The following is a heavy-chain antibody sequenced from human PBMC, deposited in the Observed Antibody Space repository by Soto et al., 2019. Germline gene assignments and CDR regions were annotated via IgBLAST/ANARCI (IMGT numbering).Heavy chain of an antibody. CDR3: AKDGLAVAGTGPSDY. CDR1: GFTFSSYG. V-gene: IGHV3-30*18. Sequence: GGSLRLSCAASGFTFSSYGMHLVRQAPGKGLEWVAVISYDGSNKYYADSVKGRFTISRDNSKNTLYLQMNSLRAEDTAVYYCAKDGLAVAGTGPSDYWGQGTLVTVSS. CDR2: ISYDGSNK. D-gene: IGHD6-19*01. J-gene: IGHJ4*02.